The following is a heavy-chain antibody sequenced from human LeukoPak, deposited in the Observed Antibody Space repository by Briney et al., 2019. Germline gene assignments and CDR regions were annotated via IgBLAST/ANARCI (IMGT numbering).Heavy chain of an antibody. CDR1: GFTFSSYW. D-gene: IGHD5-12*01. Sequence: GGSLRLSCAASGFTFSSYWMHWVRQAPGKGLVWVSRIKSDDSSTDYADSVKGRFTISRDNAKNTLYLQMNSLRAEDTAVYYCTTIRPHYWGQGRLVSVSS. V-gene: IGHV3-74*01. J-gene: IGHJ4*02. CDR3: TTIRPHY. CDR2: IKSDDSST.